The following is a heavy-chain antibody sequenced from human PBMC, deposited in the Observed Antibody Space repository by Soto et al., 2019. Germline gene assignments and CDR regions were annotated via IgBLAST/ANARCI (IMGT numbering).Heavy chain of an antibody. CDR2: ISGSGGST. D-gene: IGHD5-18*01. J-gene: IGHJ5*02. CDR3: AKIGGIQLWLAAWFDP. CDR1: GFTFSSYA. V-gene: IGHV3-23*01. Sequence: GGSLRLSCAASGFTFSSYAMSWVRQAPGKGLEWVSAISGSGGSTYYADSVKGRFTISRDNSKNTLYLQMNSLRAEDTAVYYCAKIGGIQLWLAAWFDPWGQGTLVTVSS.